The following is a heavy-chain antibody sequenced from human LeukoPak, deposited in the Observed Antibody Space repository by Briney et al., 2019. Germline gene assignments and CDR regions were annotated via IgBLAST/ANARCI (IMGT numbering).Heavy chain of an antibody. Sequence: SETLSLTCTVSGGSINTANYYWGWLRQPPGKGLEWIGSIYYSETTYDNPSLKSRVTISIETSKDQFSLRLSSVTASDTAVYYCARQRADYYYYYVDVWGEGTTVAVS. CDR3: ARQRADYYYYYVDV. CDR2: IYYSETT. V-gene: IGHV4-39*01. CDR1: GGSINTANYY. J-gene: IGHJ6*03.